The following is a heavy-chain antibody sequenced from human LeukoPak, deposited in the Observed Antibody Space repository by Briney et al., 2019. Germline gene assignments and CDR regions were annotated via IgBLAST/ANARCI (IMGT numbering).Heavy chain of an antibody. CDR1: GYTFTSYA. D-gene: IGHD1-26*01. Sequence: ASVKVSCKASGYTFTSYAMHWVRQAPGQRLEWMGWINAGNGKTKYSQKFQGRVTITRDTSATTAYMELSSLRSEDTAVYYCARAYSGRYFDYWGQGTLVTVSS. CDR3: ARAYSGRYFDY. CDR2: INAGNGKT. J-gene: IGHJ4*02. V-gene: IGHV1-3*01.